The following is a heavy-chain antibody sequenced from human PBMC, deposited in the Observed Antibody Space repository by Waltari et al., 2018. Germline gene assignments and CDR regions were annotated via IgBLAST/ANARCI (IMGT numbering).Heavy chain of an antibody. J-gene: IGHJ4*02. Sequence: QVQLQQRGAGLLKPSETLSLTRAVYGGSFSGYYWSWIRQPPGKGLEWIGEINHSGSTNYNPSLKSRVTISVDTSKNQFSLKLSSVTAADTAVYYCARLANFWSGYYRYWGQGTLVTVSS. CDR3: ARLANFWSGYYRY. CDR1: GGSFSGYY. D-gene: IGHD3-3*01. V-gene: IGHV4-34*01. CDR2: INHSGST.